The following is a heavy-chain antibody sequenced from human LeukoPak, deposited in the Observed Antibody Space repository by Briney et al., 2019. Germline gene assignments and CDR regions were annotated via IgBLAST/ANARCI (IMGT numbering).Heavy chain of an antibody. D-gene: IGHD1-26*01. CDR2: IYYSGST. CDR3: AKDRAPGWETLPYYFDY. Sequence: SETLSLTCTVSGGSISSYYWSWIRQPPGKGLEWIGYIYYSGSTNYNPSLKSRVTISVDRSKNQFSLKLSSVTAADTAVYYCAKDRAPGWETLPYYFDYWGQGTLVTVSS. J-gene: IGHJ4*02. CDR1: GGSISSYY. V-gene: IGHV4-59*12.